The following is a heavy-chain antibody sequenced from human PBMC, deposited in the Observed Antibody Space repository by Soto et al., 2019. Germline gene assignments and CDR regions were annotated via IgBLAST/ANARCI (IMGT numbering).Heavy chain of an antibody. V-gene: IGHV5-51*01. J-gene: IGHJ6*02. CDR3: ARLPLGYCSGGSCYSYYSSYGMVV. CDR1: GYSFTSYW. Sequence: GESLKISCKGSGYSFTSYWIGWVRQMPGKGLEWMGIIYPGDSDTRYSPSFQGQVTISADKSISTAYLQWSSLKASDTAMYYCARLPLGYCSGGSCYSYYSSYGMVVPGQATSLTGS. D-gene: IGHD2-15*01. CDR2: IYPGDSDT.